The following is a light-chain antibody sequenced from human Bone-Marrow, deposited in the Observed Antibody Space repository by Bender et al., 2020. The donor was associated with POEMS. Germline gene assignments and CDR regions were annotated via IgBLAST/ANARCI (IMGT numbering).Light chain of an antibody. V-gene: IGLV3-1*01. J-gene: IGLJ2*01. Sequence: SYELTQPPSVSVSPRQTASITCSGDELGNKYISWYQQKPGQSPVLVIYQGSKRTSGIPERFSGSNSGNTATLTISGTQAMDEADYYCQAWDTTGVVFGGGTKLTVL. CDR2: QGS. CDR3: QAWDTTGVV. CDR1: ELGNKY.